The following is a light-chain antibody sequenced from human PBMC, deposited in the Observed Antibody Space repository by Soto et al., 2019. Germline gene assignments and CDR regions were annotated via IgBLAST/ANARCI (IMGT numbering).Light chain of an antibody. J-gene: IGLJ1*01. CDR2: DVS. CDR1: SSDLGGYNY. CDR3: SSYTSSSTLLYV. Sequence: QSALTQPASVSGSPGHPITISSTGPSSDLGGYNYVSWYQQHPAKAPKPMIYDVSNRPSGVSNRFSGSKSGNTASLTISGLQAEDEADYYCSSYTSSSTLLYVFGTGTKLTVL. V-gene: IGLV2-14*01.